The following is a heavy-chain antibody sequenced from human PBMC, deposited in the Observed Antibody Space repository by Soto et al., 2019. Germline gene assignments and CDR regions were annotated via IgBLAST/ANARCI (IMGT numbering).Heavy chain of an antibody. Sequence: EVQLVESGGGLVQPGGSLRLSCAASGFTFSTYWMHWVRQAPGKGLVWVSRINSDGSATTYADSVKGRFTISRDNAKNTLYLQMNSLRAEDTAVYYCARGTEGSWAWWLTHWGKGTLVTVSS. D-gene: IGHD5-12*01. CDR1: GFTFSTYW. CDR3: ARGTEGSWAWWLTH. J-gene: IGHJ4*02. V-gene: IGHV3-74*01. CDR2: INSDGSAT.